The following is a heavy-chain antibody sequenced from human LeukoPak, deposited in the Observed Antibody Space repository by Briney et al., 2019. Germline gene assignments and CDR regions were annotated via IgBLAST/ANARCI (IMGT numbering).Heavy chain of an antibody. D-gene: IGHD1-1*01. Sequence: AGGSLRLSCAASGFTFSSYSINWVRQAPGKGLEWVSSISSSSSYIYYADSVKGRFTISRDNAKNSLYLQMNSLRAEDTAVHYCAREYNWNPLDYWGQGTLVTVSS. CDR1: GFTFSSYS. V-gene: IGHV3-21*01. CDR3: AREYNWNPLDY. J-gene: IGHJ4*02. CDR2: ISSSSSYI.